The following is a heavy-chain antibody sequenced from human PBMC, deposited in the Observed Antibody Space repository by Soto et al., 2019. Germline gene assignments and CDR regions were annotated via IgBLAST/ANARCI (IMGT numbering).Heavy chain of an antibody. D-gene: IGHD6-6*01. CDR1: GFTFISYA. CDR2: ISGSGGST. J-gene: IGHJ4*02. Sequence: WGSLRLSCAASGFTFISYAIILVRQAPVKGLEWVSAISGSGGSTYYADSVKGRFTISRDNSKNTLYLQMNSLRAEDTAVYYCASSPDYFDYWGQGTLVTVSS. CDR3: ASSPDYFDY. V-gene: IGHV3-23*01.